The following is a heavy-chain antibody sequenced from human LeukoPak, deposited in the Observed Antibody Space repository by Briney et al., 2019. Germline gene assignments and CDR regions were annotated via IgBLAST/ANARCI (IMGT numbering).Heavy chain of an antibody. CDR1: GFTFSSYG. J-gene: IGHJ4*02. D-gene: IGHD2-15*01. Sequence: PGGSLRLSCAASGFTFSSYGMHWVRQAPGKGLEWVAFIRYDGSNKYYADSVKGRFTISRDNSKNTLYLQMNSLRAEDTAVYYCAKGRPTCSGGSCYPTYNDYWGQGTLVTVSS. V-gene: IGHV3-30*02. CDR2: IRYDGSNK. CDR3: AKGRPTCSGGSCYPTYNDY.